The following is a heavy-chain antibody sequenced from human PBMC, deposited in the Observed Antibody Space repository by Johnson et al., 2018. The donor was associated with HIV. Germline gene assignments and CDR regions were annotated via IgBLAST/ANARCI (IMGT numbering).Heavy chain of an antibody. CDR3: ERERGSGITMVRGVIQPAFDI. Sequence: VQLVESGGDLVQPGGSLRLSCTASGFTVSANYMSWVRQAPGKGLEWVSVIYSGGSTYYADSVKGRFIISRDNSKNTLYLQMNSLRAEDTAVYYCERERGSGITMVRGVIQPAFDIWGQGTMVTVSS. CDR1: GFTVSANY. V-gene: IGHV3-66*01. J-gene: IGHJ3*02. D-gene: IGHD3-10*01. CDR2: IYSGGST.